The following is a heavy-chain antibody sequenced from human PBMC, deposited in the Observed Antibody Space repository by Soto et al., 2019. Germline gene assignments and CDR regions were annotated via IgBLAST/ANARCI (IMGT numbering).Heavy chain of an antibody. J-gene: IGHJ4*02. Sequence: QITLKESGPTLVNPTQTLTLTCTFSGFSLSTTGVGVGWIRQPPGKALEWLAIIYWDDDKRYSPSLKRRLTITKYTSNNQVVLTMTNMDPVDTATYYCARESRRFFDCWGQGTLVTVSS. V-gene: IGHV2-5*02. CDR2: IYWDDDK. CDR1: GFSLSTTGVG. D-gene: IGHD2-2*01. CDR3: ARESRRFFDC.